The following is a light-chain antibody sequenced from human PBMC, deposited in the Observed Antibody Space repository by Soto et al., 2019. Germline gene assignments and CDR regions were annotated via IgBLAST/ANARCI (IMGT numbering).Light chain of an antibody. V-gene: IGKV1-39*01. CDR2: AAS. Sequence: DIQMTQSPYSLSASVGDRVTITCRASQSIRSYLNWYQQKPGTAPKLLIYAASSWPSGVPSRFSGSGSATYSTLTISSQQPEDVATYYWQQSYSTPLTFGGGTKLEIK. CDR3: QQSYSTPLT. J-gene: IGKJ4*01. CDR1: QSIRSY.